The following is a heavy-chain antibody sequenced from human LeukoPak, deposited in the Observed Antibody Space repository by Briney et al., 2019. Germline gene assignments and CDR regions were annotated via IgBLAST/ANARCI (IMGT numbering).Heavy chain of an antibody. Sequence: GGSLRLSCAASGFTFSSYGMHWVRQAPGKGLEWVAVIWYDGSNKYYADSVKGRFTISRDNSKNTLYLQMNSLRAEDTAVYYCASNGDFYDYYMDVWGKGTTVTVSS. CDR1: GFTFSSYG. D-gene: IGHD2/OR15-2a*01. V-gene: IGHV3-33*01. CDR2: IWYDGSNK. CDR3: ASNGDFYDYYMDV. J-gene: IGHJ6*03.